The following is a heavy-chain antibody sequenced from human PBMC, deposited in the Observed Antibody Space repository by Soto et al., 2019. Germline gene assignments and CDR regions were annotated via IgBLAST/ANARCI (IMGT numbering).Heavy chain of an antibody. V-gene: IGHV3-30-3*01. CDR2: ISYDGSNK. CDR3: ARGMVEQWELLGYYYYYGMYV. D-gene: IGHD1-26*01. J-gene: IGHJ6*02. Sequence: PGGSLRLSCAASGFTFSSYAMHWVRQAPGKGLEWVAVISYDGSNKYYADSVKGRFTISRDNSKNTLYLQMNSLRAEDTAVYYCARGMVEQWELLGYYYYYGMYVWGQGTTVTVSS. CDR1: GFTFSSYA.